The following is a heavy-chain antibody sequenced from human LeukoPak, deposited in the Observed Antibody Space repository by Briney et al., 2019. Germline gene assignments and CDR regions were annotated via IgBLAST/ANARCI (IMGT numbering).Heavy chain of an antibody. V-gene: IGHV3-33*01. CDR1: GFTFSSYG. CDR2: IWYDGSNE. D-gene: IGHD2-2*01. CDR3: ARDSCSSTSCYGGYSFDY. Sequence: GRSLRLSCAASGFTFSSYGMHWVRQAPGKGLEWVAVIWYDGSNEYYADSVKGRFTISRDNPKNTLYLQMNSLRAEDTAVYYCARDSCSSTSCYGGYSFDYWGQGTLVTVSS. J-gene: IGHJ4*02.